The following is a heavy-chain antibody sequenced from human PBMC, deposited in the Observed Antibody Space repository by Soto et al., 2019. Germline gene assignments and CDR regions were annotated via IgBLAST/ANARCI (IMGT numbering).Heavy chain of an antibody. CDR2: IVPMNGSP. CDR3: SFDPNWTYQLNRY. Sequence: GASVKVSCKASGGMFYSSAINWVRQAPGQGLEWMGGIVPMNGSPKYAQEFLGRVTMSADASATTAYMDLSGLKSEDTAVYYCSFDPNWTYQLNRYWVRGTKVTVSS. CDR1: GGMFYSSA. V-gene: IGHV1-69*13. J-gene: IGHJ4*02. D-gene: IGHD2-2*01.